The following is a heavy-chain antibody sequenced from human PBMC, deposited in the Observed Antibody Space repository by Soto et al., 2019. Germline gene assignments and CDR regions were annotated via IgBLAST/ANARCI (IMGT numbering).Heavy chain of an antibody. CDR2: IIPIIGTR. D-gene: IGHD5-12*01. V-gene: IGHV1-69*12. CDR3: ARVLGSGYDPGDY. J-gene: IGHJ4*02. Sequence: QVQLVQSGAEVKKPGSSVKVSCKASGGTFSIYAVSWVRQAPGQGLEWMGGIIPIIGTRNYAQRFQGRVTVTGDESKSRAYMEGGSLKSEDSAVYYRARVLGSGYDPGDYWGQGPLVTVSS. CDR1: GGTFSIYA.